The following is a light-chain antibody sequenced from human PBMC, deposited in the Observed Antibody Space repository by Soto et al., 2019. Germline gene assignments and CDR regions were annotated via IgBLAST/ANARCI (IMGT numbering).Light chain of an antibody. Sequence: DIQLTQSPSFLSASVGDRVTITCRASQGISSHLAWFQQKVGKAPKLLIYAASTLQSGVPSRFSGSGSGTEFTLTNSSLQPEDVATYYCQQLNSYPLTFGGGTKVEI. CDR1: QGISSH. CDR2: AAS. V-gene: IGKV1-9*01. J-gene: IGKJ4*01. CDR3: QQLNSYPLT.